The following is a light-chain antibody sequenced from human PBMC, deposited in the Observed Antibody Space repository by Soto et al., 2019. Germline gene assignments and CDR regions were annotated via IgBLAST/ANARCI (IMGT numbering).Light chain of an antibody. CDR3: QQNNKWPWT. CDR2: GAS. V-gene: IGKV3-15*01. Sequence: ENLLSQSPGTLSLSPGEGATLSCRASRGVSANYLAWYQQRPGQTPRLLIYGASTRATGVPARFSGSGSGTEFTLTISSLQSEDFAVYFCQQNNKWPWTFGPGTKVDIK. CDR1: RGVSANY. J-gene: IGKJ1*01.